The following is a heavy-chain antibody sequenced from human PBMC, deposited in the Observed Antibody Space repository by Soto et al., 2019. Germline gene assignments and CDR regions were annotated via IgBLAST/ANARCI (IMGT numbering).Heavy chain of an antibody. CDR3: ASGASRWYPYFFDS. V-gene: IGHV1-69*13. CDR2: IIPYYNTL. Sequence: SVKVSCKASEGTFYSYAIAWVRQATGQGLEWMGGIIPYYNTLNYAQKFQDRVTITADDSTNTVYMELSSLRSDDTAVYFCASGASRWYPYFFDSWAQGTLVTVSS. CDR1: EGTFYSYA. D-gene: IGHD6-13*01. J-gene: IGHJ4*02.